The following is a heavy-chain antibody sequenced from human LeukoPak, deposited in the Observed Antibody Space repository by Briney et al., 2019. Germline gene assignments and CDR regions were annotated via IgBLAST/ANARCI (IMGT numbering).Heavy chain of an antibody. D-gene: IGHD2-15*01. CDR3: AKGPRTLYCSGGSCYSPYWFDP. J-gene: IGHJ5*02. CDR1: GFTFSSYA. V-gene: IGHV3-23*01. Sequence: GGSLRLSCAASGFTFSSYAMSWVRQAPGKGLEWVSAISGSGGSTYYADSVKGRFTISRDNSKNTLYLQMNSLRAEETAVYYCAKGPRTLYCSGGSCYSPYWFDPWGQGTLVTVSS. CDR2: ISGSGGST.